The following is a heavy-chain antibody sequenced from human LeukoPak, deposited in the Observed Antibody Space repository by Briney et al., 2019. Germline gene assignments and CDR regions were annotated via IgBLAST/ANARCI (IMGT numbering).Heavy chain of an antibody. Sequence: ASVKVSCRASGYTFTGYYMHWVRQAPGQGLEWMGWINPNSGGTNYAQKFQGRVTMTRDTSISTAYMELSRLRSDDTAVYYCARESSAGYSSSLDYWGQGTLVTVSS. V-gene: IGHV1-2*02. CDR1: GYTFTGYY. J-gene: IGHJ4*02. CDR2: INPNSGGT. CDR3: ARESSAGYSSSLDY. D-gene: IGHD6-13*01.